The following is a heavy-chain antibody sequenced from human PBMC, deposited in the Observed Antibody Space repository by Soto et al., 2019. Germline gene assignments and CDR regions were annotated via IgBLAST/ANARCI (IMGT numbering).Heavy chain of an antibody. CDR3: ARRVFSSTSCYECMDV. V-gene: IGHV5-10-1*01. CDR1: GYSFTSYW. D-gene: IGHD2-2*01. Sequence: PGESLKISCKGSGYSFTSYWISWVRQMPGKGLEWMGRIDPSDSYTNYSPSFQGHVTISADKSISTAYLQWSSLKASDTAMYYCARRVFSSTSCYECMDVWGQGTTVTV. CDR2: IDPSDSYT. J-gene: IGHJ6*02.